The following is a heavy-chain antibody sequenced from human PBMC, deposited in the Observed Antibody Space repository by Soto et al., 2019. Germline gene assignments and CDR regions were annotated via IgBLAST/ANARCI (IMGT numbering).Heavy chain of an antibody. CDR2: ISAYNGNT. CDR1: GYTFTSYG. Sequence: QVQLVQSGAEVKKPGASVKVSCKPSGYTFTSYGITWVRQATGQGLEWMGWISAYNGNTNSAQKFQGRVTMTTDTCTSTAYMELRSLGSDDTAVYYCASGWFWEFVYQFDYWCQGTLVTVSS. V-gene: IGHV1-18*01. CDR3: ASGWFWEFVYQFDY. D-gene: IGHD3-10*01. J-gene: IGHJ4*02.